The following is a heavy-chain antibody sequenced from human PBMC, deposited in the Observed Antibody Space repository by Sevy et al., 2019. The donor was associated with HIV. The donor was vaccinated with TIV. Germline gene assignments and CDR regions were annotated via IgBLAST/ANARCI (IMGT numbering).Heavy chain of an antibody. CDR2: INPKSGGT. V-gene: IGHV1-2*02. D-gene: IGHD2-21*02. CDR1: GYTFTGYY. Sequence: ASVKVSCKASGYTFTGYYLHWVRQAPGQGLEWMGWINPKSGGTNYAPKFQGRVTMTRDTSISTASMELSRLRSDYTAVYYCTRSAAEAKNFYCGGDCYSDYWGQGTLVTVSS. CDR3: TRSAAEAKNFYCGGDCYSDY. J-gene: IGHJ4*02.